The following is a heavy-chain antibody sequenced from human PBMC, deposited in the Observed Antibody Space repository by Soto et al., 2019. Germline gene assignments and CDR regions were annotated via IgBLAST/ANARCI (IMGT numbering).Heavy chain of an antibody. CDR2: ITNDGSST. J-gene: IGHJ3*02. D-gene: IGHD3-3*01. CDR3: VRVGAGWAFDI. CDR1: GFTFSRHW. V-gene: IGHV3-74*01. Sequence: EVQLAESGGGLVQPGGSLRLSCGASGFTFSRHWMHWVRQVPGKGLVWVSRITNDGSSTSYADSVKGRFTVSRDNAKNTLYLQMSSLRAEDTAVYYCVRVGAGWAFDIWGQGTMVTVSA.